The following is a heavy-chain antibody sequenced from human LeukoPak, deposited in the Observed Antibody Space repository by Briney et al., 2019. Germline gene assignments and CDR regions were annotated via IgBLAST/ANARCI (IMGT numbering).Heavy chain of an antibody. Sequence: SETLSLTCTVSGGSISSYYWSWIRQPAGKGLEWIGRIYTSGSTNYNPSLKSRVTMSVDTSKNQFSLKLSSVTAADTAVYYCAREVAAAGTFWFDPWGQGTLVTVSS. V-gene: IGHV4-4*07. CDR1: GGSISSYY. J-gene: IGHJ5*02. CDR2: IYTSGST. D-gene: IGHD6-13*01. CDR3: AREVAAAGTFWFDP.